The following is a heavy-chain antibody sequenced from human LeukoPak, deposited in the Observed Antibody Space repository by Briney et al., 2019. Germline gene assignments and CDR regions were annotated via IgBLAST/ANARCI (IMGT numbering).Heavy chain of an antibody. CDR2: IYTSGST. D-gene: IGHD3-10*01. CDR1: GGSISSYY. V-gene: IGHV4-4*07. Sequence: PSETPSLTCTVSGGSISSYYWSWIRQPAGKGLEWIGRIYTSGSTNYNPSLKSRVTMSVDTSKNQFSLKLSSVTAADTAVYYCARDPVLAGSGSYYNHNWFDPWGQGTLVAVSS. J-gene: IGHJ5*02. CDR3: ARDPVLAGSGSYYNHNWFDP.